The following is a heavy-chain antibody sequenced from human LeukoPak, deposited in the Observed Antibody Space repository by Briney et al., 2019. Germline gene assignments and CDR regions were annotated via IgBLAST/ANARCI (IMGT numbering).Heavy chain of an antibody. J-gene: IGHJ6*02. CDR2: IYYSGST. Sequence: PSETLSLTCTVSGGSISSRSNYWGWIRQHPGKGLEWIGYIYYSGSTYYNPSLKSRVTISVDTSKNQFSLKLSSVTAADTAVYYCARGIVVVVAATSGANYGMDVWGQGTTVTVSS. D-gene: IGHD2-15*01. CDR1: GGSISSRSNY. V-gene: IGHV4-31*03. CDR3: ARGIVVVVAATSGANYGMDV.